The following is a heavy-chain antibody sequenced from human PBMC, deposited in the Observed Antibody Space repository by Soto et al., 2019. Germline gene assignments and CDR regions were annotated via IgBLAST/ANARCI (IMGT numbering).Heavy chain of an antibody. V-gene: IGHV5-51*01. J-gene: IGHJ6*02. CDR1: GYSFTSYW. Sequence: PGESLKISCKGSGYSFTSYWIGWVRQMPGKGLEWMGIIYPGDSDTRYSPSFQGQVTISADKSISTAYLQWSSLKASDTAMYYCARLPPGVVGATSYYGMDVWGQGTTVTVSS. CDR3: ARLPPGVVGATSYYGMDV. D-gene: IGHD1-26*01. CDR2: IYPGDSDT.